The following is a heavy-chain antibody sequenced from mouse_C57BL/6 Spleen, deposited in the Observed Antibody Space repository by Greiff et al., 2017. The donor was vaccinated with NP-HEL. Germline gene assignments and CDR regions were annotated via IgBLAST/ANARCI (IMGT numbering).Heavy chain of an antibody. Sequence: VQLQQSGAELVKPGASVKLSCTASGFNIKDYYMHWVKQRTEQGLEWIGRIDPEDGETKYAPKFQGKATITADTSSNTACLQLSSLTSEDTAVYYCARKEGFAYWGQGTLVTVSA. J-gene: IGHJ3*01. CDR3: ARKEGFAY. V-gene: IGHV14-2*01. CDR2: IDPEDGET. CDR1: GFNIKDYY.